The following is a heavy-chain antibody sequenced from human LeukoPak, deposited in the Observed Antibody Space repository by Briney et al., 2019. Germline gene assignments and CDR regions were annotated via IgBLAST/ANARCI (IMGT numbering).Heavy chain of an antibody. D-gene: IGHD3-22*01. CDR2: IFYSGST. CDR3: ARLSHDGSGYRPDF. CDR1: GGSISGYY. Sequence: SETLSLTCTVSGGSISGYYWIWFRQPPGKGLEWIGWIFYSGSTNYNPSLKSRVTISLDTSKTQFSLKLSSVSAADTAVYYCARLSHDGSGYRPDFWGQGTLVTVSS. V-gene: IGHV4-59*08. J-gene: IGHJ4*02.